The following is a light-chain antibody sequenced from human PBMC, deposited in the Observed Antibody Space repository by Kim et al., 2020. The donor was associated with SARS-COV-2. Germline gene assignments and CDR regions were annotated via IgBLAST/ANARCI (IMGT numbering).Light chain of an antibody. CDR1: QTVGSTN. J-gene: IGKJ1*01. CDR3: QHYGTSLWT. CDR2: GAS. V-gene: IGKV3-20*01. Sequence: EIVLTQSPGTLSLSPGERATLSCRASQTVGSTNLAWYQQRPGQAPRLLIFGASTRATGIPDRFSGSGSGTDFTLTVSRLEPEDFAVYYCQHYGTSLWTFGQGTKVDIK.